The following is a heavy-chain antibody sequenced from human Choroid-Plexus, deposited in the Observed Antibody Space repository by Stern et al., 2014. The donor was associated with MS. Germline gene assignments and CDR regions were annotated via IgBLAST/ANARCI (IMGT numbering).Heavy chain of an antibody. Sequence: VQLVESEGGGVQPGRPLRLSCAASGFSFSSFGMHWVRQAPGKGLEWVALISYDGSKDYADSVKGRFAISRDNSKNTLYLQMNSLRAEDTAVYYCAKDRQYLTFFFDFWGQGSLVTVSS. J-gene: IGHJ4*02. CDR2: ISYDGSK. CDR3: AKDRQYLTFFFDF. V-gene: IGHV3-30*18. CDR1: GFSFSSFG. D-gene: IGHD2/OR15-2a*01.